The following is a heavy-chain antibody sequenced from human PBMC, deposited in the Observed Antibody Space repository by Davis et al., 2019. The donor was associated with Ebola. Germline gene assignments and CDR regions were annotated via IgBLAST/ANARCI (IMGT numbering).Heavy chain of an antibody. CDR1: GLTFSNFA. D-gene: IGHD3-16*01. V-gene: IGHV3-23*01. CDR3: ATGIMITLGGWDY. J-gene: IGHJ4*02. CDR2: VSGSGGTR. Sequence: GGSLRLSCTASGLTFSNFAMSWVRQAPGKGLEWVSAVSGSGGTRYYADSVKGRFTISRDNSKSTLYLQMNSLRVEDTAVYYCATGIMITLGGWDYWGQGTLLTVSS.